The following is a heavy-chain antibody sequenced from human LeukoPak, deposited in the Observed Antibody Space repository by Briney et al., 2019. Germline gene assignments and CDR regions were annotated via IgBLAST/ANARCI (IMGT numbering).Heavy chain of an antibody. CDR1: GFTFSDYW. CDR2: IKQDGSEK. V-gene: IGHV3-7*01. CDR3: ARKGGYSSGYYY. Sequence: GGSLRLSCAASGFTFSDYWMTWVRQAPGKGREWVANIKQDGSEKDYVDSVKGRFTISRDNAKNSLYLQMDSLRVEDTAVYYCARKGGYSSGYYYWGQGTLVTVSS. D-gene: IGHD3-22*01. J-gene: IGHJ4*02.